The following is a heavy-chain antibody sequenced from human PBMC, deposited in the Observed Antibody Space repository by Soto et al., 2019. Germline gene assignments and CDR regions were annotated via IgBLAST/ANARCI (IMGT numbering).Heavy chain of an antibody. CDR1: GGSISSSSYY. Sequence: QLQLQESGPGLVKPSETLSLTCTVSGGSISSSSYYWGWIRQPPGKGLEWIGSIYYSGSTYYNPSLKSRVTISVDTATNQFSLKLSSVTAADTAVYYCARHVWGSSGDYIQDWYFDLWGRGTLVTVSS. J-gene: IGHJ2*01. V-gene: IGHV4-39*01. D-gene: IGHD4-17*01. CDR2: IYYSGST. CDR3: ARHVWGSSGDYIQDWYFDL.